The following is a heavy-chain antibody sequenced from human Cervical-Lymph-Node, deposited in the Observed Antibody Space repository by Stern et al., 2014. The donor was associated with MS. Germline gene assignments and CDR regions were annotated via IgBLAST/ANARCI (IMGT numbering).Heavy chain of an antibody. CDR1: GYTFINYD. Sequence: QVQLVQSGAEVKKPGASVKVSCKASGYTFINYDINWVRQAPGRGLEWIGWMNPNIGNTGYAQEFQGRVTMTTNTSISTVYMELSSLTSDDTAVYYCARGLVVSSSLWFDPWGQGTLVNVSS. D-gene: IGHD6-6*01. CDR2: MNPNIGNT. J-gene: IGHJ5*02. CDR3: ARGLVVSSSLWFDP. V-gene: IGHV1-8*01.